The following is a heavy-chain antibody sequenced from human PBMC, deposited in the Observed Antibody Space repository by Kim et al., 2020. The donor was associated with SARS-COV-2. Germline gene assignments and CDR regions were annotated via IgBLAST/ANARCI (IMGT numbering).Heavy chain of an antibody. CDR3: AKEEGSGYSSGWTYSYYGMDV. J-gene: IGHJ6*02. D-gene: IGHD6-19*01. CDR2: ISYDGSNK. Sequence: GGSLRLSCAASGFTFSSYGMHWVRQAPGKGLEWVAVISYDGSNKYYAYAVKGRFTISSNNSKNTLDLQLNSLRAEDTAVYYCAKEEGSGYSSGWTYSYYGMDVWGQGTTVTVSS. CDR1: GFTFSSYG. V-gene: IGHV3-30*18.